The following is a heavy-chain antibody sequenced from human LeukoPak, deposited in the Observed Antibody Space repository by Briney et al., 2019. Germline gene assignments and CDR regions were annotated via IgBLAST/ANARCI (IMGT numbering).Heavy chain of an antibody. CDR2: IYSSGST. Sequence: SQTLSLTCTVSGGSISSGSYYWSWIRQPAGKGLEWIGRIYSSGSTNYNPSLKSRVTISVDTSKNQFSLKLSSVTAADTAVYYCARASYCTNGVCSPRFGYYYYMDVWGKGTTVTVSS. V-gene: IGHV4-61*02. J-gene: IGHJ6*03. D-gene: IGHD2-8*01. CDR1: GGSISSGSYY. CDR3: ARASYCTNGVCSPRFGYYYYMDV.